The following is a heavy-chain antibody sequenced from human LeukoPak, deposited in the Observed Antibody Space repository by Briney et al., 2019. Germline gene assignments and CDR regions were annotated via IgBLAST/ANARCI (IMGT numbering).Heavy chain of an antibody. J-gene: IGHJ4*02. V-gene: IGHV4-59*08. CDR1: GGSISSYY. D-gene: IGHD6-13*01. CDR2: IYYSGST. CDR3: ARGSSWYDDY. Sequence: PSETLSLTCTVSGGSISSYYCSWIRQPPGKGLEWIGYIYYSGSTYYNPSLKSRVTISVDTSKNQFSLKLSSVTDADTAVYYCARGSSWYDDYWGQGNLVTVSS.